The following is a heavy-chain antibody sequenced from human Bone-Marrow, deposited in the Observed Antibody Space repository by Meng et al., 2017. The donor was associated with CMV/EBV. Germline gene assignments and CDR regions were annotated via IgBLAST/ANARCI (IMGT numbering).Heavy chain of an antibody. D-gene: IGHD5-18*01. CDR2: IGTGGST. V-gene: IGHV3-23*01. CDR3: SKGASTAMVTDFDY. J-gene: IGHJ4*02. CDR1: GVTFNNYA. Sequence: CAASGVTFNNYAMSWVRQAPGKGLEWVSVIGTGGSTYYADSVKGRFTISRDNSRNTVYLQMNTLGAEDTAVYHCSKGASTAMVTDFDYWGQGTLVTVSS.